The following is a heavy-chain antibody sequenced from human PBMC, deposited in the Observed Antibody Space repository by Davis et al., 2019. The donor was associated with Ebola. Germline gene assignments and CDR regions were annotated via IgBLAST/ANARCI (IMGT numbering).Heavy chain of an antibody. CDR1: GFTFSDHY. V-gene: IGHV3-11*06. CDR3: ARLANSDSSGHHPGGY. J-gene: IGHJ4*02. CDR2: ISGTSSYI. Sequence: GESLKISCAGSGFTFSDHYMSWIRQAPGKGLEWVSYISGTSSYIFYADSVRGRFTISRDNAKNSLYLQMNSLRAEDTAVYYCARLANSDSSGHHPGGYWGQGTLVTVSS. D-gene: IGHD3-22*01.